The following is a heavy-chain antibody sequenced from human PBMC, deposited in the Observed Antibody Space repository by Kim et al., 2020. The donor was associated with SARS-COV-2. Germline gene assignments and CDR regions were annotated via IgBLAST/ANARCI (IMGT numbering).Heavy chain of an antibody. CDR2: IYPGDSDT. V-gene: IGHV5-51*01. J-gene: IGHJ4*02. CDR3: ARPRNLRVVAPGYFDY. Sequence: GESLKISCKGSGYSFTSYWIGWVRQMPGKGLEWVGIIYPGDSDTTYSPSFQGQVTISADKSISTAYLQWSSLKASDTAMYYCARPRNLRVVAPGYFDYWGQGTLVTVSS. D-gene: IGHD3-22*01. CDR1: GYSFTSYW.